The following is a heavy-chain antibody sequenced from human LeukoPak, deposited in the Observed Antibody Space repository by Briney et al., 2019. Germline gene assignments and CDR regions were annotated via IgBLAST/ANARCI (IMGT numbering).Heavy chain of an antibody. J-gene: IGHJ4*02. V-gene: IGHV6-1*01. CDR2: TYYRSKWYN. CDR1: GDSVSNNSGA. Sequence: SQTLSLTCAISGDSVSNNSGAWNWIRQSPSRGLEWLGRTYYRSKWYNDYSVSVKSRITINPDTSKNQFSLQLNSVTPEDTAVYLCARGGYPAFDSWGQGTLVTVSS. D-gene: IGHD5-18*01. CDR3: ARGGYPAFDS.